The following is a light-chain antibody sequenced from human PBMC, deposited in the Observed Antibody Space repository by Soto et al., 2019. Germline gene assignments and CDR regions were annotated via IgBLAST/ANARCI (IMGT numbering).Light chain of an antibody. CDR2: DAS. J-gene: IGKJ5*01. Sequence: EIVLTQSPATLSLSPGERATLSCRASQSVSSYLGWYQQKPGQAPRLLIYDASNRVTGIPARFSGSGSGTDFTLTISSLEPEDFAIYYCQQRSNWPITFGQGTRLEIK. V-gene: IGKV3-11*01. CDR1: QSVSSY. CDR3: QQRSNWPIT.